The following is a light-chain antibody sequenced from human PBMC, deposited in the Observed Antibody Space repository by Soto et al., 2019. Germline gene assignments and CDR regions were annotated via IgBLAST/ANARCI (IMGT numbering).Light chain of an antibody. Sequence: QSVLTQPASVSGSPGQSITISCTGTSSDVGSYNLVSWYQQHPGKAPKLMIYEGSKRPSGVSNRFSGSKSGNTASLTISGLQAEDEADYYCCSYAGSSTLIMIFGGGTKVTVL. CDR2: EGS. CDR3: CSYAGSSTLIMI. CDR1: SSDVGSYNL. V-gene: IGLV2-23*01. J-gene: IGLJ2*01.